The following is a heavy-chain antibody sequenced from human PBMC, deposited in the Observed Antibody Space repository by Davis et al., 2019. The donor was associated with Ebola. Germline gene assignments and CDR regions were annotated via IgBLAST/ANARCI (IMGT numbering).Heavy chain of an antibody. CDR1: GYTFTGYY. Sequence: AASVKVSCKASGYTFTGYYMHWVRQAPGQGLEWMGWISAYNGNTNYAQKLQGRVTMTTDTSTSTAYMELRSLRSDDTAVYYCERDPFYGDTDNWGQGTLVTVSS. CDR2: ISAYNGNT. J-gene: IGHJ4*02. D-gene: IGHD4-17*01. V-gene: IGHV1-18*04. CDR3: ERDPFYGDTDN.